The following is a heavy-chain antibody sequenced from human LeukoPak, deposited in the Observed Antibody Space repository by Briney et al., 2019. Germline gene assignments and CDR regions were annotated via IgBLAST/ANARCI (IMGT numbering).Heavy chain of an antibody. D-gene: IGHD3-22*01. J-gene: IGHJ3*02. CDR1: GYTFTGYY. CDR2: INPNSGGT. V-gene: IGHV1-2*04. CDR3: ARDLPLYYYDSSYGRGDAFDI. Sequence: GESLKISCKGSGYTFTGYYMHWVRQAPGQGLEWMGWINPNSGGTNYAQKFQGWVTMTRDTSISTAYMELSRLRSDDTAVYYCARDLPLYYYDSSYGRGDAFDIWGQGTMVTVSS.